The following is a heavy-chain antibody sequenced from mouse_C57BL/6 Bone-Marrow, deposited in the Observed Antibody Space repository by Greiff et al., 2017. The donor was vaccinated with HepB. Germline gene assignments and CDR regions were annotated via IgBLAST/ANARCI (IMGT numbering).Heavy chain of an antibody. CDR3: AREGYDYPAWFAY. D-gene: IGHD2-4*01. Sequence: VQLQESGAELVMPGASVKLSCKASGYTFTSYWMHWVKQRPGQGLEWIGEIDPSDSYTNYNQKFKGKSTLTVDKSSSTAYMQLSSLTSEDSAVYYCAREGYDYPAWFAYWGQGTLVTVSA. CDR1: GYTFTSYW. V-gene: IGHV1-69*01. J-gene: IGHJ3*01. CDR2: IDPSDSYT.